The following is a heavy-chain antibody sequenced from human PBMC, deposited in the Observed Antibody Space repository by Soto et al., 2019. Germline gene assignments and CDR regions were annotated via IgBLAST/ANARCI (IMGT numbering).Heavy chain of an antibody. Sequence: SGPTLVNPTQTLTLTCTFSRFSLSTSGVGVGWIRQPPGNALEWLALIYWNDDKRYSPSLKSRLTITKDTSKNQVVLTMTNMDPVDTATYYCAHRKGGKILWFGELPSPRFDYWGQGTLVTVSS. CDR1: RFSLSTSGVG. J-gene: IGHJ4*02. D-gene: IGHD3-10*01. V-gene: IGHV2-5*01. CDR2: IYWNDDK. CDR3: AHRKGGKILWFGELPSPRFDY.